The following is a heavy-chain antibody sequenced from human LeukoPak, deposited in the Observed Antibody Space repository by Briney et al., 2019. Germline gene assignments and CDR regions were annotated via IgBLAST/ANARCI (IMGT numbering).Heavy chain of an antibody. D-gene: IGHD6-6*01. CDR1: GGSISSYY. CDR2: IYYSGST. Sequence: SETLSLTCTVSGGSISSYYWSWIRQPPGKGLDWIGYIYYSGSTNYNPSLKSRVTISVDTSKNQFSLKLSSVTAADTAVYYCARHVYSASIAAYLDAFDIWGQGTMVTVSS. V-gene: IGHV4-59*08. CDR3: ARHVYSASIAAYLDAFDI. J-gene: IGHJ3*02.